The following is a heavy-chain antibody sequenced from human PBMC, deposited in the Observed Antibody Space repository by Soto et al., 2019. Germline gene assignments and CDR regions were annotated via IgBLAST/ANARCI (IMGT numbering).Heavy chain of an antibody. V-gene: IGHV4-39*01. J-gene: IGHJ4*02. CDR3: ARGTLYYDILTGYRERSTENFDY. Sequence: SETLSLTCTVSGGSISSSSYYWGWIRQPPGKGLEWIGSIYYSGSTYYNPSLKCRVTISVDTFKNQFSLKLSSVTAADTAVYYCARGTLYYDILTGYRERSTENFDYWGQGTLVTVSS. CDR1: GGSISSSSYY. CDR2: IYYSGST. D-gene: IGHD3-9*01.